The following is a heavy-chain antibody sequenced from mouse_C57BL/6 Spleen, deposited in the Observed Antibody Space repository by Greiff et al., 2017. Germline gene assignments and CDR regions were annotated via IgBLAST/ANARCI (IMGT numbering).Heavy chain of an antibody. CDR1: GYTFTSYW. V-gene: IGHV1-53*01. Sequence: QVQLQQPGTELVKPGASVKLSCKASGYTFTSYWMHWVKQRPGQGLEWIGNINPSNGGTNYNEKFKSNATLTVDKSSSTAYMQLSSLTSEDSAVYYCARDGYGQGYFDVWGTGTTVTVSS. J-gene: IGHJ1*03. CDR3: ARDGYGQGYFDV. CDR2: INPSNGGT. D-gene: IGHD1-1*02.